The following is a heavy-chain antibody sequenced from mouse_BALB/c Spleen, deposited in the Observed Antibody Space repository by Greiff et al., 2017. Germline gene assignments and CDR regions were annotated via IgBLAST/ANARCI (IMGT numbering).Heavy chain of an antibody. CDR2: IWAGGST. Sequence: QVQLKESGPGLVAPSQSLSITCTVSGFSLTSYGVHWVRQPPGKGLEWLGVIWAGGSTNYNSALMSRLSISKDNSKSQVFLKMNSLQTDDTAMYYCARDSPYGLCAMDYWGQGTSVTVAS. D-gene: IGHD1-1*02. CDR1: GFSLTSYG. V-gene: IGHV2-9*02. J-gene: IGHJ4*01. CDR3: ARDSPYGLCAMDY.